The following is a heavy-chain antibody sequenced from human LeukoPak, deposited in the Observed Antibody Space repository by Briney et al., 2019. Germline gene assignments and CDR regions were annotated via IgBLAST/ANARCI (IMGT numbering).Heavy chain of an antibody. Sequence: GGSLRRSCAASGFTFSDYYMSWIRQAPGKGLEWVSYISSSGSTIYYADSVKGRFTISRDNAKNSLYLQMNSLRAEDTAVYYCARGMMDTAISSEKYWGQGTLVTVSS. CDR1: GFTFSDYY. J-gene: IGHJ4*02. CDR3: ARGMMDTAISSEKY. D-gene: IGHD5-18*01. V-gene: IGHV3-11*04. CDR2: ISSSGSTI.